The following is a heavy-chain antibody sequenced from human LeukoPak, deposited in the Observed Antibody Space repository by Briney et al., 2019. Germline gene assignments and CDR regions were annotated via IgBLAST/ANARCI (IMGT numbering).Heavy chain of an antibody. CDR2: ISGSGGST. J-gene: IGHJ4*02. D-gene: IGHD5-18*01. V-gene: IGHV3-23*01. CDR1: GFTFSSYA. CDR3: AKDQYSYGHFDY. Sequence: GSLRLSCAASGFTFSSYAMSWVRQAPGKGLEWVSAISGSGGSTYYADSVKGRFTISRDNSKNTLYLQMNSLRAEDTAVYYCAKDQYSYGHFDYWGQGTLVTVSS.